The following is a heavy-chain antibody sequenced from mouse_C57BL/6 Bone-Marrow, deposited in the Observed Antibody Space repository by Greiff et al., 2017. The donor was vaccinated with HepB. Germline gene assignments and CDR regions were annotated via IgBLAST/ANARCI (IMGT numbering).Heavy chain of an antibody. V-gene: IGHV1-81*01. CDR2: IYPRSGNT. CDR3: ARGRLCYGSKYFDV. Sequence: QVQLQQSGAELARPGASVKLSCKASGYTFTSYGISWVKQRTGQGLEWIGEIYPRSGNTYYNEKFKGKATLTADKSSSTAYMELRSLTSEDSAVYFCARGRLCYGSKYFDVWGTGTTVTVSS. CDR1: GYTFTSYG. D-gene: IGHD1-1*01. J-gene: IGHJ1*03.